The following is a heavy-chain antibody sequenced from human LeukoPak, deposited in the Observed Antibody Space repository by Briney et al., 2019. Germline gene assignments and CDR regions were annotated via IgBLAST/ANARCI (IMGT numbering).Heavy chain of an antibody. V-gene: IGHV3-64D*09. J-gene: IGHJ4*02. Sequence: GGSLRLSCSASGFTFSSYAMHWVRQAPGKGLEYVSGISSNGGSTYYADSVKGRFTISRDNSKDTLYLQMSSLRAEDTAVYYCVKYWNWAAFDYWGQGTLVTVSS. CDR1: GFTFSSYA. D-gene: IGHD2/OR15-2a*01. CDR3: VKYWNWAAFDY. CDR2: ISSNGGST.